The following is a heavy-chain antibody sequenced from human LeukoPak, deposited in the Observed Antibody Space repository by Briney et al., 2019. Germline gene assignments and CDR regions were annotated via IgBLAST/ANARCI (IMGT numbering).Heavy chain of an antibody. J-gene: IGHJ4*02. Sequence: SVTVSCKASGFTFPSSAVQWVRQARGQRLEWIGWIVVGSGNTNYAQRFQERVTITRDRSTSTAYMELSSLRSEDTAVYYCAAPSRIQLDYWGQGTLVTVSS. D-gene: IGHD5-18*01. CDR2: IVVGSGNT. V-gene: IGHV1-58*01. CDR3: AAPSRIQLDY. CDR1: GFTFPSSA.